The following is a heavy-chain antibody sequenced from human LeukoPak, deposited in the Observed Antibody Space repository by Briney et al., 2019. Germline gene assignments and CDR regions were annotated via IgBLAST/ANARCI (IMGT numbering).Heavy chain of an antibody. Sequence: PSETLSLTCAVYGGSFSGYYWSWIRQPPGKGLEWIGEINHSGSTNYNPSLKSRVTISVDTSKNQFSLKLSSATAADTAVYYCASGSGYLDYWGQGTLVTVSS. V-gene: IGHV4-34*01. D-gene: IGHD3-22*01. J-gene: IGHJ4*02. CDR2: INHSGST. CDR3: ASGSGYLDY. CDR1: GGSFSGYY.